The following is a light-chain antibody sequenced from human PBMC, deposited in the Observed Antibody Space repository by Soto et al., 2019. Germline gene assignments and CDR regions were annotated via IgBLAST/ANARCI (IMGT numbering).Light chain of an antibody. CDR1: QSVSSNY. J-gene: IGKJ1*01. V-gene: IGKV3-20*01. Sequence: EIVLTQSPGTLSLSPGERATLSCRASQSVSSNYLAWYQQKPAQAPRLLIYGASSRATGIPDRFSGSGSGTAFTLTTSRLEPEDFAVYYCQQYGSSPRTFGQGTKVDIK. CDR3: QQYGSSPRT. CDR2: GAS.